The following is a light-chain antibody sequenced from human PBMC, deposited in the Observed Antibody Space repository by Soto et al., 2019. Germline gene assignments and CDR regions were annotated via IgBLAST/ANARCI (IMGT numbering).Light chain of an antibody. CDR2: GAP. Sequence: EIVLTQSPGILSLSPGERATLSCRASQSVRSTYLAWYQQKPGQAPRLLIHGAPSRATGIPDRFSGSGSGTAFPLTISRLQPEDFSVYYFQYYSSSLSITFGQGTRLNI. CDR3: QYYSSSLSIT. J-gene: IGKJ5*01. CDR1: QSVRSTY. V-gene: IGKV3-20*01.